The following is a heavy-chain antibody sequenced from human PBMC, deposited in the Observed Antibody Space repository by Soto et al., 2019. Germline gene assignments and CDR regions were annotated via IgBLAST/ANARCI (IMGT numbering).Heavy chain of an antibody. CDR2: INWNGGST. J-gene: IGHJ6*02. V-gene: IGHV3-20*04. D-gene: IGHD6-13*01. Sequence: EVQLVESGGGVVRPGGSLRLSCAASGFTFDDYGMSWVRQAPGKGLEWVSGINWNGGSTGYADSVKGRFTISRDNAKNSLYLQMNSLRAEDTALYCCARAKQQLVPYYYYGMDVWGPGTTVTVSS. CDR1: GFTFDDYG. CDR3: ARAKQQLVPYYYYGMDV.